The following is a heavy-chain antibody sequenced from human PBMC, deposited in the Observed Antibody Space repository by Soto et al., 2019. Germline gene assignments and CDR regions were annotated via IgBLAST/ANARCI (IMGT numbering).Heavy chain of an antibody. Sequence: QVQLVQSGAEVKKPGASVKVSCKASGYTFTSYGISWVRQAPGQGLEWMGWISAYNGNTNYAQKLQGRVTMTTDTSTSTDYMELRSLRSDDTAVYYCARVSMVRGVIRWYFDLWGRGTLVTVSS. CDR1: GYTFTSYG. D-gene: IGHD3-10*01. CDR2: ISAYNGNT. V-gene: IGHV1-18*01. CDR3: ARVSMVRGVIRWYFDL. J-gene: IGHJ2*01.